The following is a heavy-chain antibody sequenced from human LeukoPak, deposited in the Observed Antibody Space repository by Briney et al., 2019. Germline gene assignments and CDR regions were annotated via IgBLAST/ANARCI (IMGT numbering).Heavy chain of an antibody. Sequence: GGSLRLSCAASGLTFSNHGMSWVRQAPGKGLEWVANIKQDGSEKYHVDSVKGRFTISRDNAKNSLYLQMNSLRAEDTAVYYCARDDYGGNGYDWGQGTLVTVSS. J-gene: IGHJ4*02. CDR3: ARDDYGGNGYD. D-gene: IGHD4-23*01. CDR2: IKQDGSEK. CDR1: GLTFSNHG. V-gene: IGHV3-7*04.